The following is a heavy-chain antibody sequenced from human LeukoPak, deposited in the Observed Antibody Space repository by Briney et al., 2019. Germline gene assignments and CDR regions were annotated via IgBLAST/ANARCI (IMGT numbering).Heavy chain of an antibody. CDR2: ISSSSSYI. V-gene: IGHV3-21*01. CDR1: GVTLSSDS. J-gene: IGHJ4*02. D-gene: IGHD5-12*01. CDR3: AREMATM. Sequence: GGSLRLSCAASGVTLSSDSMNWVRQAPGKGLEWVSSISSSSSYIYYADSVKGRFTIPRDNAKNSLYRQMSSLRGEDTAVCYCAREMATMGGQGTLVTVSS.